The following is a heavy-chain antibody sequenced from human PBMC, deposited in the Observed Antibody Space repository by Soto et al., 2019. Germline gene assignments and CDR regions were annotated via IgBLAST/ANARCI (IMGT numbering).Heavy chain of an antibody. D-gene: IGHD2-21*02. CDR2: IIPIFGTA. V-gene: IGHV1-69*13. CDR3: ARDRGVVVTAMSGAESPRYIWFDP. J-gene: IGHJ5*02. CDR1: GGTFSSYA. Sequence: SVKVSCKASGGTFSSYAISWVRQAPGQGLEWMGGIIPIFGTANYAQKFQGRVTITADESTSTAYMELSSLRSEDTAVYYCARDRGVVVTAMSGAESPRYIWFDPWGQGSLVTVSS.